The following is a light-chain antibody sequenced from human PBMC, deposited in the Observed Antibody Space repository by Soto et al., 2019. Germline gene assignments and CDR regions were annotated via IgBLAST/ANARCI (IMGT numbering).Light chain of an antibody. CDR2: DAS. J-gene: IGKJ1*01. V-gene: IGKV1-5*01. CDR1: QSINNR. CDR3: QQYNSYS. Sequence: DIQMTQSPSAMSASVGDRVTITCRASQSINNRLAWYQQKPGKAPKLLIYDASTLESGVPSRFSGSGSGTEFTLTISSLQPDDFATYYCQQYNSYSFGQGTKVDIK.